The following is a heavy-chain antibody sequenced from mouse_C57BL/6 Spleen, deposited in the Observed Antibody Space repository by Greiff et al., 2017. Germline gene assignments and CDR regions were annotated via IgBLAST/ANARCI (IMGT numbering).Heavy chain of an antibody. CDR3: ARRELYIWYCDV. J-gene: IGHJ1*03. D-gene: IGHD1-3*01. V-gene: IGHV5-17*01. CDR1: GFTFSDYG. CDR2: ISSGSSTI. Sequence: EVQLQESGGGLVKPGGSLKLSCAASGFTFSDYGMHWVRQAPEKGLEWVAYISSGSSTIYYADTVKGRFTISRDNAKNTLFLQMTSLRSEDTAMYYWARRELYIWYCDVWGTGTTVTVSS.